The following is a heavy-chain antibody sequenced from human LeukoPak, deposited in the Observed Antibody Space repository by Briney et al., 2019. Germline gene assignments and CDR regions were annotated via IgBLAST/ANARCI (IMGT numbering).Heavy chain of an antibody. D-gene: IGHD1-14*01. CDR3: ARIGPGPYAFDI. V-gene: IGHV3-66*01. J-gene: IGHJ3*02. CDR1: GFTVSSNY. Sequence: GGSLRLSCAASGFTVSSNYMSWVRQAPGKGLEWVSVIYSGGSTYYADSVKGRFTISRDNSKNTLYLQMDSLRAEDTAVYYCARIGPGPYAFDIWGQGTMVTVSS. CDR2: IYSGGST.